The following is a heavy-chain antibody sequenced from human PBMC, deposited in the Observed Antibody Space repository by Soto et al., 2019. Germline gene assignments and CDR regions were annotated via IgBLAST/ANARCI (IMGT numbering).Heavy chain of an antibody. Sequence: SVTLSLTCTVSGGSISRGDYYWSWICQPPGKGLAWIGNIYYSGSTYYTPSLKSRVTISVETSKNQFSLKLSSGTAADTAVYYCARLHGPDDGDTKYCNYGMDVWGKGPTVAVSS. J-gene: IGHJ6*04. V-gene: IGHV4-30-4*01. D-gene: IGHD4-17*01. CDR1: GGSISRGDYY. CDR2: IYYSGST. CDR3: ARLHGPDDGDTKYCNYGMDV.